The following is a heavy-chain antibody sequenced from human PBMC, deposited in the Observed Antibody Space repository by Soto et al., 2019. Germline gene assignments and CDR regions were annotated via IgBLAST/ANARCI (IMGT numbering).Heavy chain of an antibody. CDR3: ARDSCSGGSCQIDY. J-gene: IGHJ4*02. D-gene: IGHD2-15*01. CDR1: GYTFTGYY. Sequence: GASVKVSCKASGYTFTGYYMHWVRQAPGQGLEWMGWINPNSGGTNYAQKFQGWVTMTRDTSISTAYMELSRLRSDDTAVYYCARDSCSGGSCQIDYWGQGTLVTVSS. CDR2: INPNSGGT. V-gene: IGHV1-2*04.